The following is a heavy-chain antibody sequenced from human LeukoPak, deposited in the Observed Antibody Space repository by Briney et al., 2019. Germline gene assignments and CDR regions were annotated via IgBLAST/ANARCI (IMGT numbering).Heavy chain of an antibody. D-gene: IGHD1-26*01. J-gene: IGHJ4*02. Sequence: PSETLSLTCTVSGGSISSSSYYWGWIRQPPGKGLEWIGSIYYSGSTYYNPSLKSRVTISVDTSKNQFSLKLSSVTAADTAVYYCARLGRGATTLRDWGQGTLVTVSS. CDR2: IYYSGST. CDR3: ARLGRGATTLRD. V-gene: IGHV4-39*01. CDR1: GGSISSSSYY.